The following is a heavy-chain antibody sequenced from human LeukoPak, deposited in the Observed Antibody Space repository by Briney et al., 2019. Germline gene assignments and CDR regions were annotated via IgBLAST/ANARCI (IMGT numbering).Heavy chain of an antibody. CDR1: GGSISSYY. V-gene: IGHV4-4*07. CDR3: ARRASSYDAFDI. Sequence: PSETLSLTCTVSGGSISSYYWSWIRQPAGKGLEWIGRIHSSGSTNYNPSLKSRVTISVDRSKNQFSLKLSSVTAADTAVYYCARRASSYDAFDIWGQGTMVTVSS. CDR2: IHSSGST. J-gene: IGHJ3*02. D-gene: IGHD3-10*01.